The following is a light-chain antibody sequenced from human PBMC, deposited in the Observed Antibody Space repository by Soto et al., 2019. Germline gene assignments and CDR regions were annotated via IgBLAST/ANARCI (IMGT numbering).Light chain of an antibody. CDR3: QQTNSAPRT. CDR1: QSINFF. V-gene: IGKV1-39*01. J-gene: IGKJ1*01. Sequence: DIQLTQSPFSLSASVGDRVTITCRASQSINFFFNWYQQRPGEPPKLLIYAASILQSGVPSRFSGSGFGTDFTLTIDSLQPDDFTTYFCQQTNSAPRTFGQGTKVDIK. CDR2: AAS.